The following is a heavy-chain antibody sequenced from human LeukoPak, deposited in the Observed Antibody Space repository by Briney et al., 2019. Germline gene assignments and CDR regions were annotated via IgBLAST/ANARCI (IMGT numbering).Heavy chain of an antibody. CDR1: GFTFSNSG. V-gene: IGHV3-23*01. CDR2: SGGST. CDR3: AFGSYGFYYFDY. J-gene: IGHJ4*02. D-gene: IGHD2-15*01. Sequence: GGSLRLSCAASGFTFSNSGMSWVRQAPGKGLEWVSGSGGSTYHADSVKGRFTISRDNSKNTLYLQMNSLRAEDTAVYYCAFGSYGFYYFDYWGQGTLVTVSS.